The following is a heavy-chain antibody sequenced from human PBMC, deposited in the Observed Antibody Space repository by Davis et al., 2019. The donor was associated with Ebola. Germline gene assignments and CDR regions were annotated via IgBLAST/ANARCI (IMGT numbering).Heavy chain of an antibody. Sequence: ASVKVSCKASGYTFTNYGITWVRQAPGQGLEWMGWINPHNGNTNYAQNVQGRVIMTSDTATTTAYMEVGSLRSDDTAVYYCAKSGLSFGVVKYHYGMDVWGKGTTVTVSS. J-gene: IGHJ6*04. CDR2: INPHNGNT. CDR3: AKSGLSFGVVKYHYGMDV. D-gene: IGHD3-3*01. V-gene: IGHV1-18*04. CDR1: GYTFTNYG.